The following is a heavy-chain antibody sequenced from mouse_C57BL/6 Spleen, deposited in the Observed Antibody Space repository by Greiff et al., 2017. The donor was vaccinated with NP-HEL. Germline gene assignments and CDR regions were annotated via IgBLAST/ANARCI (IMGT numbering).Heavy chain of an antibody. Sequence: EVMLVESGGGLVQPKGSLKLSCAASGFSFNTYAMNWVRQAPGKGLEWVARIRSKSNNYATYYADSVKDRFTISRDDSESMLYLQMNNLKTEDTAMYYCVRHGGNHEGDYWGQGTSVTVSS. V-gene: IGHV10-1*01. CDR1: GFSFNTYA. CDR3: VRHGGNHEGDY. CDR2: IRSKSNNYAT. J-gene: IGHJ4*01. D-gene: IGHD2-1*01.